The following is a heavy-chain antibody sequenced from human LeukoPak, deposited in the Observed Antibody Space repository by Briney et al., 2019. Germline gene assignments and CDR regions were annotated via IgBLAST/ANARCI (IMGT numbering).Heavy chain of an antibody. CDR3: ATAGAAAGSFFDY. CDR2: INPNSGGT. V-gene: IGHV1-2*02. Sequence: ASVKVSCKASGYTFTGYYMHWVRQAPGQGLEWMGWINPNSGGTNYAQKFQGRVTMTRDTSISTAYMELSRLRSDDTAVYYCATAGAAAGSFFDYWGQGTLVTVSS. CDR1: GYTFTGYY. D-gene: IGHD6-13*01. J-gene: IGHJ4*02.